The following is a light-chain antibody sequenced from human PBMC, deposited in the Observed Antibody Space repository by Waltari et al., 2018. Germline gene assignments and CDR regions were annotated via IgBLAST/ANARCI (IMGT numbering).Light chain of an antibody. CDR3: QTWDSNIFV. V-gene: IGLV3-1*01. Sequence: SFELTQPSSVSVSPGQTASIPCSGDHLRRNWTSWHHQKAGQSPVLVIYADSERPSGVPGRFSAARSGDTVTLNISGTQDLDEADYYCQTWDSNIFVFGPGTKVTVL. CDR1: HLRRNW. J-gene: IGLJ1*01. CDR2: ADS.